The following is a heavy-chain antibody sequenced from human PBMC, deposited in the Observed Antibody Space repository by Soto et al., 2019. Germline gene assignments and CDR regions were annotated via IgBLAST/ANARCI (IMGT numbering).Heavy chain of an antibody. D-gene: IGHD7-27*01. CDR2: INPNSGGT. Sequence: ASLKVSCKASGYTFTGYYMHWVRQAPGQGLEWMGWINPNSGGTNYAQKFQGRVTMTRDTSNNQFALTLNSVTAADTAIYYCARDSGWFDPWGQGTLVTVSS. CDR3: ARDSGWFDP. CDR1: GYTFTGYY. V-gene: IGHV1-2*02. J-gene: IGHJ5*02.